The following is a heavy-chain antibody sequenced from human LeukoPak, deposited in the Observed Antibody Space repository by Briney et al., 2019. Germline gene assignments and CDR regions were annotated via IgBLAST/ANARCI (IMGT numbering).Heavy chain of an antibody. Sequence: GASVKVSFKVSGYTLTELSMHWVRQAPGKGLEWMGGFDPEDGETIYAQKFQGRVTMTEDTSTDTAYMELSSLRSEDTAVYYCATRAPNYYDFWSGYYFAFDYWGQGTLVTVSS. CDR3: ATRAPNYYDFWSGYYFAFDY. V-gene: IGHV1-24*01. J-gene: IGHJ4*02. CDR2: FDPEDGET. D-gene: IGHD3-3*01. CDR1: GYTLTELS.